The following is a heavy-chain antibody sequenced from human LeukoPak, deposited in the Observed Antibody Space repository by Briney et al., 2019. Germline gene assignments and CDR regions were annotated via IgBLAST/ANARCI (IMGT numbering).Heavy chain of an antibody. CDR3: ARGYSSGWPEDYYYGMDV. CDR2: ISSSGSTI. J-gene: IGHJ6*02. V-gene: IGHV3-11*01. CDR1: GFTFSDYY. Sequence: GGSLRLSCAASGFTFSDYYMSWIRQAPGKGLEWVSYISSSGSTIYYADSVKGRFTISRDNAKNSLYLQMNSLRAEDTALYHCARGYSSGWPEDYYYGMDVWGQGTTVTVSS. D-gene: IGHD6-19*01.